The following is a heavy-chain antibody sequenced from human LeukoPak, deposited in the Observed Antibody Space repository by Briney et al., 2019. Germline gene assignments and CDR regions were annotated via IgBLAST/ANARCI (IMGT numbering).Heavy chain of an antibody. CDR3: ARVDCSSGRCYTLDFDY. J-gene: IGHJ4*02. CDR2: INPSGGST. Sequence: ASVKVSCKASGYTFTSYYMHWVRQAPGQGHEWMGIINPSGGSTSYAPRFQGRVTVTRDTSTSTVYMELRSLRSEDTAVYYCARVDCSSGRCYTLDFDYWGQGTLVTVSS. CDR1: GYTFTSYY. D-gene: IGHD2-2*02. V-gene: IGHV1-46*03.